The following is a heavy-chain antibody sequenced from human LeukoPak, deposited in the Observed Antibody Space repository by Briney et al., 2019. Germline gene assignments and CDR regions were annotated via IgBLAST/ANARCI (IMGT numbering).Heavy chain of an antibody. CDR2: IIPILGIA. CDR1: GGTFSNYA. V-gene: IGHV1-69*04. Sequence: GASVKVSCKASGGTFSNYAISWVRQAPGLGLEWMGRIIPILGIANYAQKFQGRVTITADKSTSTAYMELSSLRSEDTAVYYCARITGTHHRHFDYWGQGTLVTVSS. J-gene: IGHJ4*02. CDR3: ARITGTHHRHFDY. D-gene: IGHD1-7*01.